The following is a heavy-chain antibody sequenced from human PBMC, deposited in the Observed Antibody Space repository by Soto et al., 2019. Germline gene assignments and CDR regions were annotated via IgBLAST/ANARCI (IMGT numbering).Heavy chain of an antibody. CDR1: GGTFSSYA. CDR3: ARGTAVNPTDFDY. D-gene: IGHD4-17*01. CDR2: IIPIFGTA. Sequence: GASVKVSCKASGGTFSSYAISWVRQAPGQGLEWMGGIIPIFGTANYAQKFQGRVTIAADESTSTAYMELSSLRSEDTAVYYCARGTAVNPTDFDYWGHVTLVTVSS. V-gene: IGHV1-69*13. J-gene: IGHJ4*01.